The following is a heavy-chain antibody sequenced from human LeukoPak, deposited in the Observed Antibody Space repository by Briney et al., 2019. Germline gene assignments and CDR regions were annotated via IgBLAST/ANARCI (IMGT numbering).Heavy chain of an antibody. D-gene: IGHD6-13*01. CDR2: ISGSGGST. CDR1: GFTFSSYA. Sequence: GGSLRLSCAASGFTFSSYAMSWVRQAPGKGLEWVSAISGSGGSTYYADSMKGRFTISRDNSKNTLYLQMNSLRAEDTAVYYCAKDDSSSWYVGGYYYYGMDVWGQGATVTVSS. V-gene: IGHV3-23*01. CDR3: AKDDSSSWYVGGYYYYGMDV. J-gene: IGHJ6*02.